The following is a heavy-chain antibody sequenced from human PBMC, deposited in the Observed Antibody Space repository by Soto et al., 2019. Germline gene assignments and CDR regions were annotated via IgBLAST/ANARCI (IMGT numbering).Heavy chain of an antibody. CDR3: EREGNLGRWIQPLDS. J-gene: IGHJ4*02. D-gene: IGHD2-2*03. Sequence: SETLSLTCTVSGGSISSGGYYWSWIRQHPGKSLEWIGYIYYSGNTKYSPSLKSRVTMSVDTSKNHFSLKLISVTTADTAVYFCEREGNLGRWIQPLDSWGQGTLVTVSS. V-gene: IGHV4-61*03. CDR2: IYYSGNT. CDR1: GGSISSGGYY.